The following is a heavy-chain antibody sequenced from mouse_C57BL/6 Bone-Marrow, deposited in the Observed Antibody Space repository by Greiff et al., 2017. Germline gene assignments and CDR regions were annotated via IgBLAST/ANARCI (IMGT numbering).Heavy chain of an antibody. D-gene: IGHD2-3*01. CDR1: GFTFSSYA. CDR3: ARVGGYYPRWYFDV. Sequence: EVQVVESGGGLVKPGGSLKLSCAASGFTFSSYAMSWVRQTPEKRLEWVATISDGGSYTYYPDNVKGRFTISRDNAKNNLYLQMSHLKSEDTAMYYCARVGGYYPRWYFDVWGTGTTVTVSS. CDR2: ISDGGSYT. V-gene: IGHV5-4*01. J-gene: IGHJ1*03.